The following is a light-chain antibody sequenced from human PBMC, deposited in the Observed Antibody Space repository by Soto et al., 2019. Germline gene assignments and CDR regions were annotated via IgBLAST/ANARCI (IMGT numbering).Light chain of an antibody. CDR3: QQYNNFLFT. Sequence: EIVMTQSPATLSVSPGERATLSCSASQSVSSNLAWYQQKPGQAPRLLIYGASTRATGIPARFSGSGSGTEFTLAICSLQSEDYAVYYCQQYNNFLFTFGPGTKLDIK. CDR2: GAS. J-gene: IGKJ3*01. V-gene: IGKV3-15*01. CDR1: QSVSSN.